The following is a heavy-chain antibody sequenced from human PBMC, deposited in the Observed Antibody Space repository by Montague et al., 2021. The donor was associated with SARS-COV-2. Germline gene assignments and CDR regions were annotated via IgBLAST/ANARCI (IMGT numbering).Heavy chain of an antibody. J-gene: IGHJ5*02. CDR2: YIGGT. Sequence: YIGGTNYKPSLKSRVTISVDTSKNPFSLKLSSVTAADTAVYYCARALYCSGGRCYPNWFDPWGLGNMVTVSS. CDR3: ARALYCSGGRCYPNWFDP. D-gene: IGHD2-15*01. V-gene: IGHV4-59*01.